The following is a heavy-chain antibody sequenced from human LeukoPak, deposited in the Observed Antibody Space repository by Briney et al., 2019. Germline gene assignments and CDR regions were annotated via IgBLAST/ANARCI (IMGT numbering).Heavy chain of an antibody. Sequence: GGSLRLSCAASGFTFSSYAMTWVRQAPGKGLEWVSSISGSAGRTYYPDSVKGRFTISRDNSKNTLYLQMNSLRVEDTAVYYCAKDGFVPPPHSSSSGRPYYFDYWGQGTLVTVSS. J-gene: IGHJ4*02. CDR3: AKDGFVPPPHSSSSGRPYYFDY. CDR2: ISGSAGRT. CDR1: GFTFSSYA. D-gene: IGHD6-13*01. V-gene: IGHV3-23*01.